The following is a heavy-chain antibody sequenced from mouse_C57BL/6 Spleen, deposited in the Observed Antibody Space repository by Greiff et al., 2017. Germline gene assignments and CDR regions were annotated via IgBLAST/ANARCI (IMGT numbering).Heavy chain of an antibody. Sequence: VQLQQSGPELVKPGASVKIPCKASGYTFTDYNMHWVKQSHGKSLEWVGDINPNNGGTNYNQKFKGKATLTVDKSYSTAYMELRSLTSEDTAVYYCAKGIYGNNWDFDVWGTGTTVTVSS. CDR2: INPNNGGT. J-gene: IGHJ1*03. V-gene: IGHV1-18*01. CDR1: GYTFTDYN. CDR3: AKGIYGNNWDFDV. D-gene: IGHD2-1*01.